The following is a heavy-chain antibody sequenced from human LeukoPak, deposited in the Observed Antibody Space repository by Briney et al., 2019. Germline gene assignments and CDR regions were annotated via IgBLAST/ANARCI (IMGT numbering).Heavy chain of an antibody. Sequence: PSETLSLTCAVYGGSFSGYYWSWIRQPPGKGLEWIGYIYYSGSTNYNPSLKSRVTISVDTSKNQFSLKLSSVTAADTAVYYCARGLAPMGYGMDVWGQGTTVTVSS. CDR1: GGSFSGYY. J-gene: IGHJ6*02. CDR2: IYYSGST. CDR3: ARGLAPMGYGMDV. D-gene: IGHD2-8*01. V-gene: IGHV4-59*01.